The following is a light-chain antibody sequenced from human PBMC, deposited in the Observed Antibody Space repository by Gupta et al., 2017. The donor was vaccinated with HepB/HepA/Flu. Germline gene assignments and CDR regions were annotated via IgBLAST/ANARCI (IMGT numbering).Light chain of an antibody. CDR1: TSSCRY. Sequence: DTPLTQSPSSLSASVGHSVPITCRPSTSSCRYLNWYQQKPGKAPRLLIYTASSLQSGVPSRFSGSGSGTDFTLTISSLQPEDVATYYCQQSYTTPSTFGGGTKVEIK. V-gene: IGKV1-39*01. J-gene: IGKJ4*02. CDR3: QQSYTTPST. CDR2: TAS.